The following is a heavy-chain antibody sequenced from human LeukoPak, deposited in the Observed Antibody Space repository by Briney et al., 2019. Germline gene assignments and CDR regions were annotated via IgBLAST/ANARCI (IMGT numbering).Heavy chain of an antibody. CDR3: ERLGYSSARVTWFDP. J-gene: IGHJ5*02. Sequence: SETLSLTCTVSGGSISISNYYWGWIRQPPGKGLEWIGNIHYTGKTYYNPSLKSRVTLSVDTSKNQFSLKLSSVTAPDTAVYYCERLGYSSARVTWFDPWGQGTLGTVSS. CDR2: IHYTGKT. CDR1: GGSISISNYY. D-gene: IGHD5-12*01. V-gene: IGHV4-39*01.